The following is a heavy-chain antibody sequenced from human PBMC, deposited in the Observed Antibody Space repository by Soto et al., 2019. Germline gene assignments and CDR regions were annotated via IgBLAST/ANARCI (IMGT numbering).Heavy chain of an antibody. Sequence: PGGSLRLSCAASGFTFSSYAMSWVRQAPGKGLEWVSAISGSGGSTYYADSVKGRFTISRDNSKNTLYLQMNSLRAEDTAVYYCAIGSPLDDIRFLEWLFGNGMDVWGQGTTVTVSS. CDR2: ISGSGGST. V-gene: IGHV3-23*01. CDR3: AIGSPLDDIRFLEWLFGNGMDV. J-gene: IGHJ6*02. D-gene: IGHD3-3*01. CDR1: GFTFSSYA.